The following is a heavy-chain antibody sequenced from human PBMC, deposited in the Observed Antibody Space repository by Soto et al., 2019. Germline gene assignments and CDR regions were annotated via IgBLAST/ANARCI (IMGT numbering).Heavy chain of an antibody. J-gene: IGHJ4*02. CDR2: ISYDGSNK. V-gene: IGHV3-30-3*01. CDR1: GFTFSSYA. CDR3: ARDLITMVRGVIPDY. D-gene: IGHD3-10*01. Sequence: GGSLSLSCAASGFTFSSYAMHWVRQAPGKGLEWVAVISYDGSNKYYADSVKGRFTISRDNSKNTLYLQMNSLRAEDTAVYYCARDLITMVRGVIPDYWGQGTLVTVSS.